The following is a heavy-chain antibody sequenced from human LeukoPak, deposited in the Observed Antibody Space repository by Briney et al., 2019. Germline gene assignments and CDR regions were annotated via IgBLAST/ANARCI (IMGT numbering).Heavy chain of an antibody. V-gene: IGHV4-4*07. CDR1: GGSISSYS. CDR2: IYTSGST. CDR3: ASSYSGSHPIFDY. J-gene: IGHJ4*02. D-gene: IGHD1-26*01. Sequence: RTSETLSLTCTVSGGSISSYSWSWIRQPAGKGLEWIGRIYTSGSTNYNPSLKSRVTMSVGTSKNQFSLKLSSVTAADTAVYYCASSYSGSHPIFDYWGQGTLVTVSS.